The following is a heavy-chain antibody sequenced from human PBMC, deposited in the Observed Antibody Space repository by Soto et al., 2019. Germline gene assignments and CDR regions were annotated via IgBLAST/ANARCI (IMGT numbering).Heavy chain of an antibody. CDR1: GVTFSSYA. V-gene: IGHV1-69*06. J-gene: IGHJ5*02. CDR2: IIPIFGTA. Sequence: QVQLVQTGAEVKKPGSSVKVSCKASGVTFSSYAISWVRQAPGQGLEWMGGIIPIFGTANYAQKFRGRVTITADKSASTAYIRLRSLGSEDTAVYCCASELERPGRHSYNWCDPWGQVTLVTVSS. D-gene: IGHD1-1*01. CDR3: ASELERPGRHSYNWCDP.